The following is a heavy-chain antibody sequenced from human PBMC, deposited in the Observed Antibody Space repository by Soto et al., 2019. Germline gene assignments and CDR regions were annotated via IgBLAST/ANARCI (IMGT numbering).Heavy chain of an antibody. CDR3: ARDICSGGFCLDY. V-gene: IGHV3-33*01. D-gene: IGHD2-15*01. CDR1: GFTFSSYG. CDR2: IWYDESRR. Sequence: QVQLVESGGGVVQPGRSLILSCAASGFTFSSYGMHWVRQAPGKGLEWVAVIWYDESRRYYADSVKCRFTISRDTSKSTLYLQMNSLRAEDTAVYYCARDICSGGFCLDYWGQGTLVIVSS. J-gene: IGHJ4*02.